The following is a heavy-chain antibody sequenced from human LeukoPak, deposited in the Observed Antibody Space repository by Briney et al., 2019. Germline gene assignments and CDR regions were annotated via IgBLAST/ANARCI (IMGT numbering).Heavy chain of an antibody. D-gene: IGHD6-13*01. J-gene: IGHJ4*02. CDR3: ARVSRVAYTSSWYLDY. CDR2: ISGGSDST. V-gene: IGHV3-23*01. CDR1: GFTFSSYA. Sequence: GSLRLSCAASGFTFSSYAMTWVRQAPGRGLEWVSSISGGSDSTYYADSVKGRCTISRDNSKSMLYLQMHSLSAEDTALYYCARVSRVAYTSSWYLDYWGQGTLVTVSS.